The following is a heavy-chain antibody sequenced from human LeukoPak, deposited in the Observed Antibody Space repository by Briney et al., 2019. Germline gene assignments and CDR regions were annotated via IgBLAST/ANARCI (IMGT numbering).Heavy chain of an antibody. J-gene: IGHJ5*02. V-gene: IGHV1-3*01. CDR2: INAGNGNT. CDR3: ARDPRSKYSSGWSTA. Sequence: GASVKVSCKASGHTFTSYAMHWVRQAPGQRLEWMGWINAGNGNTKYSQKFQGRVTITRDTSASTAYMELSSLRSEDTAVYYCARDPRSKYSSGWSTAWGQGTLVTVSS. CDR1: GHTFTSYA. D-gene: IGHD6-19*01.